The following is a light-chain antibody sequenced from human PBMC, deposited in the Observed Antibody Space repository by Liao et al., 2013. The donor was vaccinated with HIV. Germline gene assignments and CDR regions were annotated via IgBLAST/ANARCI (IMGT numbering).Light chain of an antibody. CDR2: YDY. V-gene: IGLV3-21*04. Sequence: SYELTQPPSVSVAPGKTAKIPCAGNNIGSKSVHWYQQKPGQAPMLVIFYDYDRPSGIPARFSGSNSGNTATLTISRVEAADEADYYCQVWDSSSDHVVFGGGTKLTVL. J-gene: IGLJ2*01. CDR3: QVWDSSSDHVV. CDR1: NIGSKS.